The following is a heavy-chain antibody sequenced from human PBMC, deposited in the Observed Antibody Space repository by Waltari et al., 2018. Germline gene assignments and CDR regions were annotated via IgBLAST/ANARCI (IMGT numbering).Heavy chain of an antibody. J-gene: IGHJ6*03. CDR2: INTNTGNP. CDR3: ARGRRGLDCSSTSCYSPHYYYYMDV. Sequence: QVQLVQSGSELKKPGASVKVSCKASGYTFTSYAMNWVRQAPGQGLEWMGWINTNTGNPTYAQGFTGRFVFSLDTSGSTGYLQISSIRAEDTAVYYCARGRRGLDCSSTSCYSPHYYYYMDVWGKGTTVTVSS. CDR1: GYTFTSYA. D-gene: IGHD2-2*01. V-gene: IGHV7-4-1*02.